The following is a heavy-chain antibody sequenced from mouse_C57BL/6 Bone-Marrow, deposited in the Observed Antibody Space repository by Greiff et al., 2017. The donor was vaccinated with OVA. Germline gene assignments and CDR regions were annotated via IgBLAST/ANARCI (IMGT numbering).Heavy chain of an antibody. J-gene: IGHJ3*01. CDR3: ARQGGLGPWFAY. V-gene: IGHV5-15*01. D-gene: IGHD4-1*01. Sequence: EVKVAESGGGLVQPGGSLKLSCAASGFTFSDYGMAWVRQAPRKGPEWVAFISNLAYSIYYADTVTGRFTISRENAKNTLYLEMSSLRSEDTAMYYCARQGGLGPWFAYWGQGTLVTVSA. CDR2: ISNLAYSI. CDR1: GFTFSDYG.